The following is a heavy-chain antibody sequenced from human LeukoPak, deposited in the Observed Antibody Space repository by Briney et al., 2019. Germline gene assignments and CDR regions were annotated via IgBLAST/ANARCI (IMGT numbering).Heavy chain of an antibody. V-gene: IGHV4-4*07. CDR1: GASMSKSF. CDR2: IYTSGTT. J-gene: IGHJ4*02. Sequence: PSETLSLTCTVSGASMSKSFWSWIRQSAGKGLEWIGRIYTSGTTNYNPSLKSRVTLSVDTSNNQFSLKLTSVTAADTALYYCARAPAGCGGTCAFDYWGQGTLVTVSS. D-gene: IGHD2-15*01. CDR3: ARAPAGCGGTCAFDY.